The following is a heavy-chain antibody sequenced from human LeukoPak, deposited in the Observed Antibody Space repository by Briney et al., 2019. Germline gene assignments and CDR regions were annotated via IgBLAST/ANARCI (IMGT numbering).Heavy chain of an antibody. J-gene: IGHJ4*02. D-gene: IGHD3-10*01. CDR3: ARWDGSSRYFDY. V-gene: IGHV1-69*04. CDR2: IIPILGIA. CDR1: GGTFSSYA. Sequence: GSSVKVSCKASGGTFSSYAISWVRQAPGQGLEWMGRIIPILGIANYAQKFQGRVTVTADKSTSTAYMELSSLRSEDTAVYYCARWDGSSRYFDYWGQGTLVTVSS.